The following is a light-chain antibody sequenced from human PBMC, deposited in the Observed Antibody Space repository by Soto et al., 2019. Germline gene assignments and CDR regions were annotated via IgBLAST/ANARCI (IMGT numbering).Light chain of an antibody. J-gene: IGLJ1*01. CDR3: SSYTTSSTHV. V-gene: IGLV2-14*03. CDR1: SSDIGAFTF. CDR2: DVN. Sequence: QSALTQPASVSGSPGQSITISCTGTSSDIGAFTFVSWYQQHPGKVPKLMIFDVNRRPSGVFDLLSGSKSGNTASLTISGLQAEDEGDYYCSSYTTSSTHVFGSGTKLTVL.